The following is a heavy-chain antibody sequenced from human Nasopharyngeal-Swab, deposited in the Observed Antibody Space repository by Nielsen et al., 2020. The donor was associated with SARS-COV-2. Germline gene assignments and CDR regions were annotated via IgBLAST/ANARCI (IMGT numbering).Heavy chain of an antibody. CDR2: IYTSGST. V-gene: IGHV4-4*07. D-gene: IGHD3-22*01. J-gene: IGHJ4*02. CDR1: GGSISSYY. CDR3: ARVDNYYDSSGYRQYYFDY. Sequence: SETLPLTCTVSGGSISSYYWSWIRQPAGKGLEWIGRIYTSGSTNYNPSLKSRVTMSVDTSKNQFSLKLSSVTAADTAVYYCARVDNYYDSSGYRQYYFDYWGQGTLVTVSS.